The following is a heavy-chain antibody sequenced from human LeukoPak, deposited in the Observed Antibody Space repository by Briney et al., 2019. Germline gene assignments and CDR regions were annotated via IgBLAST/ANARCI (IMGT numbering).Heavy chain of an antibody. J-gene: IGHJ4*02. CDR2: FDPEDGET. V-gene: IGHV1-24*01. CDR3: ATDRGYSYGHFDY. D-gene: IGHD5-18*01. CDR1: GYTLTELS. Sequence: ASVKVSCKVSGYTLTELSMHWVRQAPGKGLEWMGGFDPEDGETIYAQKFQGRVTITEDTSTDTAYMELSSLRSEDTAVYYCATDRGYSYGHFDYWGQGTLVTVSS.